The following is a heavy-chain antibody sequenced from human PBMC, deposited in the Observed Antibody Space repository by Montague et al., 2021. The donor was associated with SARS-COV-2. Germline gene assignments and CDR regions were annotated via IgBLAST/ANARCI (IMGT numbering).Heavy chain of an antibody. CDR3: ARGLYNWNYEHWFDT. V-gene: IGHV4-39*01. Sequence: SETLPLTCTVSGGSVGSSHYYWAWIRQPPGKGLEWIGTIYYSGSTYYNPSPRSRVTIDVDASTNQFSLKLHSVTAADTAVYFCARGLYNWNYEHWFDTWGQGTLVTVSS. CDR1: GGSVGSSHYY. CDR2: IYYSGST. D-gene: IGHD1-7*01. J-gene: IGHJ5*02.